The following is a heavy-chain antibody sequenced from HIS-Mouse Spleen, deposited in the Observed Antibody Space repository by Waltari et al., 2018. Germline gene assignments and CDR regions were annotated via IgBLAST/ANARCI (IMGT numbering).Heavy chain of an antibody. CDR3: ARIAEGYSSGWYAFDY. CDR2: IDWDDDK. J-gene: IGHJ4*02. V-gene: IGHV2-70*15. CDR1: GFPLSTSGMC. D-gene: IGHD6-19*01. Sequence: QVTLRESGPALVKPTQTLTLPCPFSGFPLSTSGMCVSWFRHPPGKALEWLARIDWDDDKYYSTSLKTRLTISKDTSKNQVVLTMTNMDPVDTATYYCARIAEGYSSGWYAFDYWGQGTLVTVSS.